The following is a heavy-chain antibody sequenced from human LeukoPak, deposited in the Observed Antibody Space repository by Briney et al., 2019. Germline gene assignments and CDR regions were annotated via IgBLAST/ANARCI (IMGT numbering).Heavy chain of an antibody. CDR1: GGSISSYY. Sequence: SETLSLTCTVSGGSISSYYWSWIRQPPGKGLEWIGYIYYSGSTYYNPSLKSRVTISVDTSKNQFTLKLSSVTAADTAVYYCYWYFDLWGRGTLVTVSS. CDR2: IYYSGST. J-gene: IGHJ2*01. V-gene: IGHV4-59*04. CDR3: YWYFDL.